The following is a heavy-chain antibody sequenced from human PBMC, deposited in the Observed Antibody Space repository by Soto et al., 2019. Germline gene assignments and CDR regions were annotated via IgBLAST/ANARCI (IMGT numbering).Heavy chain of an antibody. CDR3: ARGNLGYDFWSGYLDY. CDR1: GGTFSSYA. CDR2: IIPIFGTA. D-gene: IGHD3-3*01. Sequence: QVQLVQSGAEVKKPGSSVKVSCKASGGTFSSYAISWVRQAPGQGLEWMGGIIPIFGTANYAQKFQGRVTITADESTSTADMELSSLRSEDTAVYYCARGNLGYDFWSGYLDYWGQGTLVTVSS. J-gene: IGHJ4*02. V-gene: IGHV1-69*01.